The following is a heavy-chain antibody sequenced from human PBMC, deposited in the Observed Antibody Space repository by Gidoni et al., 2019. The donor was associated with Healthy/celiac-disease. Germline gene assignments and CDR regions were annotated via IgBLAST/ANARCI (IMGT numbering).Heavy chain of an antibody. V-gene: IGHV3-7*01. CDR3: ARFPLYSSSWYPILTAGDAFDI. J-gene: IGHJ3*02. CDR1: GFTFSSYW. CDR2: IKQDGSEK. D-gene: IGHD6-13*01. Sequence: EVQLVESGGGLVQPGGSLRLSCAASGFTFSSYWMSWVRQAPGKGLEWVANIKQDGSEKYYVDSVKGRFTISRDNAKNSLYLQMNSLRAEDTAVYYCARFPLYSSSWYPILTAGDAFDIWGQGTMVTVSS.